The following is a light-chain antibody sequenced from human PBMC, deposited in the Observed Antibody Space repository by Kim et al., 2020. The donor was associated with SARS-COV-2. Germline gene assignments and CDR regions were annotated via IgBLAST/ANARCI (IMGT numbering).Light chain of an antibody. J-gene: IGLJ3*02. CDR2: RNN. CDR3: AAWDDSLSGQV. Sequence: ELTQPPSASGTPGQRVTISCSGSSSNIGSNYVYWYQQLPGTAPKLLIYRNNQRPSGVPDRFSGSKSGTSASLAISGLRSEDEADYYCAAWDDSLSGQVFGGGTKLTVL. V-gene: IGLV1-47*01. CDR1: SSNIGSNY.